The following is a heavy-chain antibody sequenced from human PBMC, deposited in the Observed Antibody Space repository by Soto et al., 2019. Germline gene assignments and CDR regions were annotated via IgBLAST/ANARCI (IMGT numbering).Heavy chain of an antibody. V-gene: IGHV1-46*01. J-gene: IGHJ4*02. D-gene: IGHD2-21*02. CDR2: VNPSGGHT. Sequence: QVQLMQSGAEVKKPGASVKVSCKASGDTFTNYYIHWVRQAPGQGLEWMGTVNPSGGHTTYSQNCLGRVTMTRTTSTSTLYMELTSLTSDDTAVYYCARGGHVVVVTAAFDSWGQGTLVTVSS. CDR3: ARGGHVVVVTAAFDS. CDR1: GDTFTNYY.